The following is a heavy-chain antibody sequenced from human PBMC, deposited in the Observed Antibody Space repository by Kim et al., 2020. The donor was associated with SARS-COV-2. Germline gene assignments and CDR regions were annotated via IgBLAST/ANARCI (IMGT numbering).Heavy chain of an antibody. J-gene: IGHJ4*02. CDR1: GGSIISGDYH. Sequence: SETLSLTCTVSGGSIISGDYHWSWIRQPPGKGLEWIGFISYSGNIYSNPPLKSRVSISVDPSKRQFSLMLSSVTAADTAVYYCARVLLGGYCSGGSCYHFDYWGQGTLVTVSS. D-gene: IGHD2-15*01. CDR3: ARVLLGGYCSGGSCYHFDY. CDR2: ISYSGNI. V-gene: IGHV4-30-4*01.